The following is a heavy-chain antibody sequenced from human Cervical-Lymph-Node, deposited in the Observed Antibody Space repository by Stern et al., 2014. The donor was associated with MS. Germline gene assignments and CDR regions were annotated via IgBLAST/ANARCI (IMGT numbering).Heavy chain of an antibody. CDR2: IVSIFDKA. V-gene: IGHV1-69*01. CDR1: GASFSTNA. D-gene: IGHD4-23*01. Sequence: QVQLGQSGAEVKKPGSSVKVSCKVSGASFSTNAISWVRQAPGQGLEWMGAIVSIFDKANDAQRFRGRVTITADESTSTAYLDLSSLRSGDTAVYFCTREHHGGNFASWGQGTLVTVSS. CDR3: TREHHGGNFAS. J-gene: IGHJ4*02.